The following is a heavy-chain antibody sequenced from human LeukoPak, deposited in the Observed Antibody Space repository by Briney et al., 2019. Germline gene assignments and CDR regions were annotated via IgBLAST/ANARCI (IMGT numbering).Heavy chain of an antibody. J-gene: IGHJ4*02. Sequence: GGSLRLSCAASGFTFSSYDMHWVRQGPGKGLEWVTVIWSDATNKYYADSVKGRFTISRDNSTNTLYLQMNSLRAEDTAVYLCARKTYYYGSGTYYYYFDYWGQGTLVTVSS. V-gene: IGHV3-33*01. CDR3: ARKTYYYGSGTYYYYFDY. CDR1: GFTFSSYD. CDR2: IWSDATNK. D-gene: IGHD3-10*01.